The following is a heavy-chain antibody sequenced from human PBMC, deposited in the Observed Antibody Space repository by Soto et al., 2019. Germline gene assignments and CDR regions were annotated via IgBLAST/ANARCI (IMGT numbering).Heavy chain of an antibody. CDR2: INHSGST. V-gene: IGHV4-34*01. J-gene: IGHJ4*02. CDR3: ARDGAYSSSWYGY. D-gene: IGHD6-13*01. Sequence: QVQLQQWGAGLLKPSETLSLTCAVYGGSFSGYYWSWIREPPGKGLEWIGEINHSGSTNYNPSLKSRVTISVGTSKNQFSLKLSSVTAADTAVYYCARDGAYSSSWYGYWGQGTLVTVSS. CDR1: GGSFSGYY.